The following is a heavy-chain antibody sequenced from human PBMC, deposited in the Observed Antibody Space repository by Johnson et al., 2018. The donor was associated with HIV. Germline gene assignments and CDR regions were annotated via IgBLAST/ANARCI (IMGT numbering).Heavy chain of an antibody. V-gene: IGHV3-9*01. D-gene: IGHD2-2*01. CDR3: TTDPPGMSSTSERDAFDI. Sequence: VQLVESGGGLVQPGRSLRLSCAASGFTFDDYAMHWVRQAPGKGLEWVSGISWNSGSIGYADSVKGRFTISRDNAKNSLYLQMNSLTTEDTAVYYCTTDPPGMSSTSERDAFDIWGQGTMVTVSS. J-gene: IGHJ3*02. CDR2: ISWNSGSI. CDR1: GFTFDDYA.